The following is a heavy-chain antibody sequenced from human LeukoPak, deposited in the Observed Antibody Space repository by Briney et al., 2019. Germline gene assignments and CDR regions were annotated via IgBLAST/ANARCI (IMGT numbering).Heavy chain of an antibody. CDR2: ISYDGSNK. CDR3: AKDLTIFGVVTNWFDP. D-gene: IGHD3-3*01. J-gene: IGHJ5*02. CDR1: GFTFSSYG. Sequence: GGSLRLSCAASGFTFSSYGMHWVRQAPGKGLEWVAVISYDGSNKYYADSVKGRFTISRDNSKNTLYLQMNGLRAEDTAVYYCAKDLTIFGVVTNWFDPWGQGTLVTVSS. V-gene: IGHV3-30*18.